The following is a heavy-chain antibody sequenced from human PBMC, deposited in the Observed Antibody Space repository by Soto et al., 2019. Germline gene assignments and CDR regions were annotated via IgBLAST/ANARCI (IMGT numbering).Heavy chain of an antibody. Sequence: QVQLVESGGGVVQTGRSLRLSCADSGFTFSSYGIHWVRQAPGKGLEWVAVISYDGSNKYYADSVKGRFTIDRDNSKNTLYLHMNSLGAEDTAVYYCAKGGGYYGSGSYSVGENYYGMDVWGQGTTVTVSS. D-gene: IGHD3-10*01. CDR2: ISYDGSNK. V-gene: IGHV3-30*18. CDR3: AKGGGYYGSGSYSVGENYYGMDV. J-gene: IGHJ6*02. CDR1: GFTFSSYG.